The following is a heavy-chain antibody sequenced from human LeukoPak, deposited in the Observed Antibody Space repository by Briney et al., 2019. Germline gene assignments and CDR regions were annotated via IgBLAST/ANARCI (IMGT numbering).Heavy chain of an antibody. CDR2: ISSSSSYI. CDR3: ARDGSNGWYSGFDY. J-gene: IGHJ4*02. D-gene: IGHD6-19*01. Sequence: GSLRLSCAASGFTFGSYSMNWVRQAPGKGLEWVSSISSSSSYIYYADSVKGRFTISRDNAKNSLYLQMNSLRAEDTAVYYCARDGSNGWYSGFDYWGQGTLVTVSS. V-gene: IGHV3-21*01. CDR1: GFTFGSYS.